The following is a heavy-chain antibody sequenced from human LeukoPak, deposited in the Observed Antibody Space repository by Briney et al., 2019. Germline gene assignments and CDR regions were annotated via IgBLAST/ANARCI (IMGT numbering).Heavy chain of an antibody. V-gene: IGHV4-34*01. CDR1: GGSFSGYY. D-gene: IGHD3-3*01. CDR2: IYYSGST. J-gene: IGHJ4*02. CDR3: ARCPRTSSGFDY. Sequence: TSSETLSLTCAVYGGSFSGYYWSWIRQPPGKGLEWIGSIYYSGSTYYNPSLKSRVTISVDTSKNQFSLKLSSVTAADTAVYYCARCPRTSSGFDYWGQGTPVTVSS.